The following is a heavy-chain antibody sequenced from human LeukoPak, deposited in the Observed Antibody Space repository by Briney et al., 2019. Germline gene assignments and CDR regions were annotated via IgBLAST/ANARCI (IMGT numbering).Heavy chain of an antibody. CDR1: GFTFSSYS. D-gene: IGHD2-2*01. CDR3: ARGPSRTAAGFDY. CDR2: ISSSSSYI. J-gene: IGHJ4*02. Sequence: GGSLRLSCAASGFTFSSYSMNWVRQAPGKGLEWVSSISSSSSYIYYADSVKGRFTISRDNAKNSLYLQMNSLRAEDTAVYYCARGPSRTAAGFDYWGQGTLVTVSS. V-gene: IGHV3-21*01.